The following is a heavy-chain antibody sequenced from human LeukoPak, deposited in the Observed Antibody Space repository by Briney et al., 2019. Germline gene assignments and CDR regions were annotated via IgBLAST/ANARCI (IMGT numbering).Heavy chain of an antibody. D-gene: IGHD3-22*01. Sequence: SETLSLTCTVSGGSISSSSYYWGWIRQPPGKGLEWIGSIYYSGSTYYNPSLKSRVTISVDTSKNQFSLRLRSVTAADTAVYYCAREILYDSTGYYLWGQGTVVTVSS. V-gene: IGHV4-39*07. J-gene: IGHJ4*02. CDR3: AREILYDSTGYYL. CDR1: GGSISSSSYY. CDR2: IYYSGST.